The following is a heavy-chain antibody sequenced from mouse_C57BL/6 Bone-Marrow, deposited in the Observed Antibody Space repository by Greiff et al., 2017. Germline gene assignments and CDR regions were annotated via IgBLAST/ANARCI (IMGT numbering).Heavy chain of an antibody. Sequence: QVQLQQSGAELARPGASVKMSCKASGYTFTSYTMHWVNQRPGQGLEWIGYINPSSGYTKYKQKFKDKATLTADKSSSTAYMQLSSLTSEDSAVYYCARDYYGSSYWYFDVWGTGTTVTVSS. J-gene: IGHJ1*03. D-gene: IGHD1-1*01. CDR3: ARDYYGSSYWYFDV. V-gene: IGHV1-4*01. CDR2: INPSSGYT. CDR1: GYTFTSYT.